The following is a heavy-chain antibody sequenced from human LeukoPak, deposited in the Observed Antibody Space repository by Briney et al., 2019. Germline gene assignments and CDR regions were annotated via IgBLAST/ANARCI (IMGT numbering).Heavy chain of an antibody. CDR3: AKDRNWYSSSSDY. J-gene: IGHJ4*02. Sequence: GGSLRLSCAASGFTFSSYAMSWVRQAPGKGLEWVSAISGSGGSTYYADSVKGRFTVSRDNSKNTLYLQMNSLRAEDTAVYYCAKDRNWYSSSSDYWGQGTLVTVSS. V-gene: IGHV3-23*01. CDR2: ISGSGGST. CDR1: GFTFSSYA. D-gene: IGHD6-13*01.